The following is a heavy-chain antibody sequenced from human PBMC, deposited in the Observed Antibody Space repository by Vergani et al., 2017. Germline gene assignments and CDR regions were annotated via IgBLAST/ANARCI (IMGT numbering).Heavy chain of an antibody. CDR2: IYYSGST. CDR1: GGSFSGYY. CDR3: ARVGELGYCTNGVCSGWFDP. D-gene: IGHD2-8*01. J-gene: IGHJ5*02. Sequence: QVQLQQWGAGLLKPSETLSLTCAVYGGSFSGYYWGWIRQPPGKGLEWIGSIYYSGSTYYNPSLKSRVTISVDTSKNQFSLKLSSVTAADTAVHYCARVGELGYCTNGVCSGWFDPWGQGTLVTVSS. V-gene: IGHV4-34*01.